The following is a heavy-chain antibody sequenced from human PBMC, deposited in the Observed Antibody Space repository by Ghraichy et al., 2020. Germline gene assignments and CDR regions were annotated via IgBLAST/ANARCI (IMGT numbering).Heavy chain of an antibody. CDR2: IWYDGSNK. Sequence: GSLRLSCAASGFTFSSYGMHWVRQAPGKGLEWVAVIWYDGSNKYYADSVKGRFTISRDNSKNTLYLQMNSLRAEDTAVYYCARDATVVNAFDIWGQGTMVTVSS. CDR3: ARDATVVNAFDI. CDR1: GFTFSSYG. D-gene: IGHD4-23*01. J-gene: IGHJ3*02. V-gene: IGHV3-33*01.